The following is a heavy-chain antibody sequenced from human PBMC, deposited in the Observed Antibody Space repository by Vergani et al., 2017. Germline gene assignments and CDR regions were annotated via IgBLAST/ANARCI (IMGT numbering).Heavy chain of an antibody. Sequence: QVQLVQSGAEVKKPGSSVKVSCKASGGTFSSYAISWVRQAPGQGLEWMGGIIPIFGTANYAQKFQGRVTITADESTSTAYMELSSLRSEDTAVYYCARGTGGITMVRGVYYLDYWGQGTLVTVSS. CDR1: GGTFSSYA. CDR2: IIPIFGTA. V-gene: IGHV1-69*01. D-gene: IGHD3-10*01. CDR3: ARGTGGITMVRGVYYLDY. J-gene: IGHJ4*02.